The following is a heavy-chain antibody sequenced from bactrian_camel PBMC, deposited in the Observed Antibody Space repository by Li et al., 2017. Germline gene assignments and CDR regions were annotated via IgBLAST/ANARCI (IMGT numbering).Heavy chain of an antibody. D-gene: IGHD7*01. Sequence: HVQLVESGGGSVQAGGSLRLTCTGTGFTFDDADVGWFRQAPGPECELVSVVVSDGNIVYGESAKGRFTISRDNAENTVSLQMNDLGPEDTALYYCFASGGHYSTDYMYRGQGTQVTVS. CDR1: GFTFDDAD. CDR3: FASGGHYSTDYMY. J-gene: IGHJ4*01. V-gene: IGHV3S55*01. CDR2: VVSDGNI.